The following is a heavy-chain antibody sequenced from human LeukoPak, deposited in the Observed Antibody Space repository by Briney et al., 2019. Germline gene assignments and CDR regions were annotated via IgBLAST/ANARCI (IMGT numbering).Heavy chain of an antibody. CDR2: ISGSGAST. CDR3: APDLRGSAWSLDD. Sequence: GSLRLSFVASGFTFSNYAMTWVRPAPGKGLEWVSLISGSGASTYYPDSVKGRFTISRDNSKNTLYLQMNSLRAEDTAVYYCAPDLRGSAWSLDDWGQGTLVTVSS. CDR1: GFTFSNYA. V-gene: IGHV3-23*01. D-gene: IGHD6-13*01. J-gene: IGHJ4*02.